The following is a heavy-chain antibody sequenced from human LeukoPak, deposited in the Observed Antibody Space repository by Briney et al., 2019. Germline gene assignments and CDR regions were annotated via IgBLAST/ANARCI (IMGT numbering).Heavy chain of an antibody. D-gene: IGHD5-24*01. Sequence: GSLRLSCAASGFTFSTYTMNWVRQAPGKGLQWVSSITTSGAVYYADSVQGRFIIPRDNAKNSLYLQMNSLGVEDTAVYHCARAKEMATWGQGTLVTVSS. V-gene: IGHV3-69-1*01. CDR2: ITTSGAV. CDR1: GFTFSTYT. J-gene: IGHJ5*02. CDR3: ARAKEMAT.